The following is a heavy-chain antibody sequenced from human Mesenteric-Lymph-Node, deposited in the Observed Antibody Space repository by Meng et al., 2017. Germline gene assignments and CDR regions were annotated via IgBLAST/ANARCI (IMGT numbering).Heavy chain of an antibody. CDR3: ARCIAVAGNWFDP. CDR2: INAGNGNT. J-gene: IGHJ5*02. V-gene: IGHV1-3*01. CDR1: GYTFTTYA. D-gene: IGHD6-19*01. Sequence: QVHLVQSGAEVKKPGASVKVSCKASGYTFTTYAIHWVRQAPGQRLEWMGWINAGNGNTRYSQKCQGRVSITRDTSASTAYMELSSLRSEDTAVYYCARCIAVAGNWFDPWGQGTLVTVSS.